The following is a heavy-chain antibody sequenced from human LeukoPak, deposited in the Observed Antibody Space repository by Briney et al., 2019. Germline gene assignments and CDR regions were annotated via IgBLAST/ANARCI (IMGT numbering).Heavy chain of an antibody. CDR1: GFPFSSYA. Sequence: LTGGSLRLSCAASGFPFSSYAMSWVRQAPGKGLEWVSAISGSGGSTYYADSVKGRFTISRDNSKNTLYLQMNSLRAEDTAVYYCAKHPRWDTAMGNYYFDYWGQGTLVTVSS. CDR3: AKHPRWDTAMGNYYFDY. J-gene: IGHJ4*02. CDR2: ISGSGGST. V-gene: IGHV3-23*01. D-gene: IGHD5-18*01.